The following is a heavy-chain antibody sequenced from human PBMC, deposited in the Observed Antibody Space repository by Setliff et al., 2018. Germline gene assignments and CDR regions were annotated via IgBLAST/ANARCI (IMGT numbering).Heavy chain of an antibody. V-gene: IGHV4-39*01. CDR1: GGSINSGVYY. J-gene: IGHJ6*03. D-gene: IGHD2-21*01. Sequence: PSETLSLTCTVSGGSINSGVYYWGWIRQPPGKGLEWIGRIYHGGDTYYNASLKSRLTISVDTSKNQFSRKLRSVTAADTAVYYCARVQTGDEVIDYMDVWGKGNTVTVSS. CDR3: ARVQTGDEVIDYMDV. CDR2: IYHGGDT.